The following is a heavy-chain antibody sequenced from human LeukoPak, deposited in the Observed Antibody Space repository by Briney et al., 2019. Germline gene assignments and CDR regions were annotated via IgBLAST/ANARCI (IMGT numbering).Heavy chain of an antibody. CDR1: GGSISSSSYY. J-gene: IGHJ4*02. CDR2: IYYSGST. D-gene: IGHD1-26*01. Sequence: SETLSLTCTVSGGSISSSSYYWGWIRQPPGKGLEWIGSIYYSGSTYYNPSLKSRVTISVDTSKNQFSLKLSSVTAADTAVYYCASRRRWVGQRSHHDYWGQGTLVTVSS. V-gene: IGHV4-39*07. CDR3: ASRRRWVGQRSHHDY.